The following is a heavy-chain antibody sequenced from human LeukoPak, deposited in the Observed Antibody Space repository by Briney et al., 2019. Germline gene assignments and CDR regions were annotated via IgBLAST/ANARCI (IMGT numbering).Heavy chain of an antibody. CDR2: ISSSSNKI. Sequence: PGGSLRLSCAASGFTFSGYSMNWVRQAPGKGLEWVSYISSSSNKIYYADSVKGRFITSRDNAKNSLYLQMNSLRDEDTAVYYCARSDLRFLELLDYWGQGTLVIVSS. J-gene: IGHJ4*02. V-gene: IGHV3-48*02. CDR3: ARSDLRFLELLDY. CDR1: GFTFSGYS. D-gene: IGHD3-3*01.